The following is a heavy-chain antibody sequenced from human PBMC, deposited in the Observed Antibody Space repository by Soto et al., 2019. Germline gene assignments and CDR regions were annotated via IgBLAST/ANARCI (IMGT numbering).Heavy chain of an antibody. J-gene: IGHJ3*01. CDR1: GFTFSSYA. D-gene: IGHD3-22*01. Sequence: EVQLLESGGGLVQPGGSLRLSCAASGFTFSSYAMSWVRQAPGKALEWVSAISGSGGSTYYADSVKGRFTISRDNSKNTQDLQMNSLRAEDTAVYYCAKDRSSGGDAFDLWGQGTMVTVSS. V-gene: IGHV3-23*01. CDR2: ISGSGGST. CDR3: AKDRSSGGDAFDL.